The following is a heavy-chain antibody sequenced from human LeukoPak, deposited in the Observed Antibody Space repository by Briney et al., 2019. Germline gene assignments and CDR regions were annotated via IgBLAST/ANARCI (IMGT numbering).Heavy chain of an antibody. CDR1: GFTFSSYA. Sequence: GGSLRLSCAASGFTFSSYAMSWVRQAPGKGREWVSAISGGGIGIYYADSLKGRFTISRDDSKNTLYLQMNSLRAEDTAVYYCTRRRGNQQPIDYWGQGTLVTVSS. CDR2: ISGGGIGI. V-gene: IGHV3-23*01. CDR3: TRRRGNQQPIDY. J-gene: IGHJ4*02. D-gene: IGHD2-2*01.